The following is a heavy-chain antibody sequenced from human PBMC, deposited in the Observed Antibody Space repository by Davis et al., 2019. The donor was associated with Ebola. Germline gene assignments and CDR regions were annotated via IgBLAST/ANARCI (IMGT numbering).Heavy chain of an antibody. CDR1: GFTFSSYW. V-gene: IGHV3-23*01. Sequence: GESLKISCAASGFTFSSYWMSWVRQAPGKGLEWVSAIDGGGDATYYADSVKGRFTISRDISNNTLSLQMNGLRAEDTAVYYCAKVMARGLIVAYYGMDVWGQGTTVIVSS. CDR3: AKVMARGLIVAYYGMDV. D-gene: IGHD3-10*01. J-gene: IGHJ6*02. CDR2: IDGGGDAT.